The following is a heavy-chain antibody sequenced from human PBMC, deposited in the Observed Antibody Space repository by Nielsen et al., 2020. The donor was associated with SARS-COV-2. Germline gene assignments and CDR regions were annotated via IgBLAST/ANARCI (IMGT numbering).Heavy chain of an antibody. Sequence: GESLKISCAASGFTFSSYAMSWVRQAPGKGLEWVSAISGSGGSTYYADSVKGRFTISRDNSKNTLYLQKNSLRAEDTAVYYCAKQGIYGDYAVDYWGQGTLVTVSS. CDR3: AKQGIYGDYAVDY. V-gene: IGHV3-23*01. CDR2: ISGSGGST. CDR1: GFTFSSYA. D-gene: IGHD4-17*01. J-gene: IGHJ4*02.